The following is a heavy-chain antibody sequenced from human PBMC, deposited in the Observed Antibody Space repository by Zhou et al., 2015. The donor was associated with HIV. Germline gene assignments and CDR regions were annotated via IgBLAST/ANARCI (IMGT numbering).Heavy chain of an antibody. J-gene: IGHJ5*02. CDR1: GYAFTNYA. CDR3: ARGGNTVYGVVIPLDWFDP. D-gene: IGHD3-3*01. V-gene: IGHV1-3*01. CDR2: INAAKGNT. Sequence: QVQLVQSGAEVAKPGASVKISCKTSGYAFTNYAIHWVRQAPGHSLEWMGWINAAKGNTKYSQNYQGRVTITRDTSASTVYMELNSLRSEDTAVYFCARGGNTVYGVVIPLDWFDPWGQGTLVTVSS.